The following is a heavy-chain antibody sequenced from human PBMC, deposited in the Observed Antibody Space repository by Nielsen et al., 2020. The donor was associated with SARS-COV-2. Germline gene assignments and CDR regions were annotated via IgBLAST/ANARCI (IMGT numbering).Heavy chain of an antibody. CDR2: INPSISAT. V-gene: IGHV1-46*01. CDR3: ARDEVTKDYDYGMDV. CDR1: GYTFTSYY. D-gene: IGHD4-17*01. Sequence: ASVKVSCKASGYTFTSYYIHWVRQVPGQGLEWMGIINPSISATNYPQKFQDRVTMTTDTSTSTAYMELRSLRSDDTAVYYCARDEVTKDYDYGMDVWGQGTTVTVSS. J-gene: IGHJ6*02.